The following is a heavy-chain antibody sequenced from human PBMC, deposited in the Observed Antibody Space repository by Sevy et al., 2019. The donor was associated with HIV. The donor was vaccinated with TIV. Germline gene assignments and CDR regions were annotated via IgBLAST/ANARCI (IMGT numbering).Heavy chain of an antibody. D-gene: IGHD1-26*01. V-gene: IGHV3-23*01. J-gene: IGHJ4*02. Sequence: GGSLRLSCAASGFTFRSYVMNWVRQAPGKGPEWVSGISGSGGSTYYADSVKGRFTISRDNSKDTLYLQMNSLRAEDTAVYYCAKDGGVGATHFDYWVQGTLVTVSS. CDR3: AKDGGVGATHFDY. CDR2: ISGSGGST. CDR1: GFTFRSYV.